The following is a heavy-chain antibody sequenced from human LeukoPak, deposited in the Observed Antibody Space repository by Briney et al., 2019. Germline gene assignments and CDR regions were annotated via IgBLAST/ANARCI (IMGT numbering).Heavy chain of an antibody. Sequence: PGGSLRLSCAASGFTFSDYYMSWIRQAPGKGLEWVSYITTGSRSYTNHADSVKGRFNISRDNAKNSLYLQMNSLRAEDTCVYHSARGREVFDYWGRGSLVTVSS. CDR1: GFTFSDYY. V-gene: IGHV3-11*06. CDR3: ARGREVFDY. CDR2: ITTGSRSYT. D-gene: IGHD3-10*02. J-gene: IGHJ4*02.